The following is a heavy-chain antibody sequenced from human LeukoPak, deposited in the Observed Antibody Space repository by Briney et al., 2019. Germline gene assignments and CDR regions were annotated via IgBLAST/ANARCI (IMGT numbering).Heavy chain of an antibody. CDR2: RYNGGGT. D-gene: IGHD6-19*01. CDR1: GGSVRSTSYY. CDR3: ARWDVDGSGWYSNSLDY. V-gene: IGHV4-39*01. J-gene: IGHJ4*02. Sequence: SETLTLTCTVSGGSVRSTSYYWGWIRQPPGKGLEWIGRRYNGGGTYSDPSIQTRVEIVIDTSKNQFSLKLTSVTASDTAVYYCARWDVDGSGWYSNSLDYWGQGTLVTVAS.